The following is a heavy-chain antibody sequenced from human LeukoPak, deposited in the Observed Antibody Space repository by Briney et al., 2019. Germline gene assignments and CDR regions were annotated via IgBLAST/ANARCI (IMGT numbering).Heavy chain of an antibody. CDR2: VSGTGITA. Sequence: PGGSLRLSCAASGFTFTSYAMSWVRQAPGKGLEWVSSVSGTGITAYYAASVKGRFTVSRDNSKDTVYLQMNSLRGEDTAVYYCAKELMGFDYWGQGSLVTVSS. D-gene: IGHD2-8*01. CDR3: AKELMGFDY. CDR1: GFTFTSYA. J-gene: IGHJ4*02. V-gene: IGHV3-23*01.